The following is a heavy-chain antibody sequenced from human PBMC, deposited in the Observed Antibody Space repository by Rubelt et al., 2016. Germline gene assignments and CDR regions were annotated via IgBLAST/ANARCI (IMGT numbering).Heavy chain of an antibody. D-gene: IGHD1-1*01. Sequence: QLQQGGARILKPSETLSLTCDLHGASFGDYYWAWIRQSPHKGLEWIGEVNSDGHTNYSPSFEGRVTLFVDTSKSQFFLWWKSVTVADTATYYCARDSLTQLKGVPLDSWGQGTPVSVSS. CDR2: VNSDGHT. CDR1: GASFGDYY. V-gene: IGHV4-34*02. CDR3: ARDSLTQLKGVPLDS. J-gene: IGHJ4*02.